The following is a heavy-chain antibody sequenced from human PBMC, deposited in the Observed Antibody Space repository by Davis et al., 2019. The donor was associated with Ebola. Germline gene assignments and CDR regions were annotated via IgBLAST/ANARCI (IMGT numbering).Heavy chain of an antibody. CDR1: GYTFTSYG. J-gene: IGHJ5*02. CDR2: ISAYNGNT. V-gene: IGHV1-18*04. CDR3: ETAGHYDYVWGSPFDP. Sequence: ASVKVSCKASGYTFTSYGIIWVRQAPGQGLEWMGWISAYNGNTNDAQKLQGIVTMTTDTSTSTAYMELSRLRSDETAGYYCETAGHYDYVWGSPFDPWGQGTLVTVSS. D-gene: IGHD3-16*01.